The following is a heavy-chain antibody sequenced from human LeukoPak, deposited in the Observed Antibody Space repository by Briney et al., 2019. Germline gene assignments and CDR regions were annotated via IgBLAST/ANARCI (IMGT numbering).Heavy chain of an antibody. CDR1: GFTFSSYL. Sequence: PGGSLRLSCAASGFTFSSYLMSWVGQAPGKGVEWVANIKQDGSEKYYVDSVKGGFTISRDKAKNSMYMQMNSLRAEHTAVYYCARQVYSYYYMDVWAKGTTVTVSS. V-gene: IGHV3-7*01. CDR2: IKQDGSEK. CDR3: ARQVYSYYYMDV. J-gene: IGHJ6*03.